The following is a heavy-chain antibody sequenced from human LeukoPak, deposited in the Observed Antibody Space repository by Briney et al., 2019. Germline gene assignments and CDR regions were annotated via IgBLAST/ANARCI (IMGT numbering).Heavy chain of an antibody. CDR2: INHSGST. CDR1: GGSLSGYY. CDR3: ARTFGFLGPLAAVGY. Sequence: SETLSLTCYGGSLSGYYWSWIRQPPGKGLEWIGEINHSGSTNYNPSLESRVTISVDKSKNQFSLKLSSVTAADTAVYYCARTFGFLGPLAAVGYWGQGTLVTVSS. D-gene: IGHD6-25*01. V-gene: IGHV4-34*01. J-gene: IGHJ4*02.